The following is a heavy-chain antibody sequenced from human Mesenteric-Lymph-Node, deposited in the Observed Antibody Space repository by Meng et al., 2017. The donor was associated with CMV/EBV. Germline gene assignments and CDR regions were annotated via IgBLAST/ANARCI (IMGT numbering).Heavy chain of an antibody. CDR1: GFTFDDYA. J-gene: IGHJ4*02. CDR3: VKASLGYCSDNVCNYYYFDS. Sequence: GGSLRLSCAASGFTFDDYAMHWVRQAPGRGLEWVSSISWNSGSRGYTDSVKGRFIISRDNAKNSLYLEMYSLRVDDTALYFCVKASLGYCSDNVCNYYYFDSWGQGALVTVSS. CDR2: ISWNSGSR. D-gene: IGHD2-15*01. V-gene: IGHV3-9*01.